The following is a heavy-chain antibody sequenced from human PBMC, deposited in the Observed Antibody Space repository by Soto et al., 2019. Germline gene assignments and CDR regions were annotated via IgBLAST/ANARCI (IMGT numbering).Heavy chain of an antibody. Sequence: PSETLSLTCTVSGGSISSTTYYWGWMRQPPGKGLEWIACFFIGGNTYYNPSLKSRVTISIDTSKNQFSLKLSSVTVADTAVYFCARFSTLGKDYGEDVWGQGTTVTVSS. CDR1: GGSISSTTYY. V-gene: IGHV4-39*01. D-gene: IGHD3-3*02. CDR2: FFIGGNT. CDR3: ARFSTLGKDYGEDV. J-gene: IGHJ6*02.